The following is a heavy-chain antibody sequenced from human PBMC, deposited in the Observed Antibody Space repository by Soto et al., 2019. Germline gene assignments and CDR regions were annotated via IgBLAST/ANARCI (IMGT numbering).Heavy chain of an antibody. CDR3: AKARTLLGDPYIDY. CDR2: ISGSGGST. J-gene: IGHJ4*02. D-gene: IGHD4-17*01. CDR1: GFTFSSYA. V-gene: IGHV3-23*01. Sequence: GGSLRLSCAASGFTFSSYAMSWVRQAPGKGLEWVSAISGSGGSTYYADSVKGRFTISRDNSKNTLYLQMNSLRAEDTAVYYCAKARTLLGDPYIDYWGQGTLVTVSS.